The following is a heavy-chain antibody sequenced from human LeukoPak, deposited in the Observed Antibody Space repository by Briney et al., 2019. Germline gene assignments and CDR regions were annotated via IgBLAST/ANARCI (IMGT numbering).Heavy chain of an antibody. D-gene: IGHD2-15*01. J-gene: IGHJ4*02. V-gene: IGHV3-23*01. Sequence: GGSLRLSCAASGFTFSSYAMSWVRQAPGKGLEWVSAISGSGGSTYYADSVKGRFTISRDNSKNTLYLQMNSLRAEDTAVYYCAKDRVVCSGGSCYPSFDYWGQGTLVTVSS. CDR3: AKDRVVCSGGSCYPSFDY. CDR1: GFTFSSYA. CDR2: ISGSGGST.